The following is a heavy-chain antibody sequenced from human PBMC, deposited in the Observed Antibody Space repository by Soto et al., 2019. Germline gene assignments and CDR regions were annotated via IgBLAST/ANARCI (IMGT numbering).Heavy chain of an antibody. CDR3: ASLYGGPTHGSGSFPRQHYYYYGMDV. D-gene: IGHD3-10*01. CDR2: IYYSGST. CDR1: GGSISSSSYY. Sequence: SETLSLTCTVSGGSISSSSYYWGWIRQPPGKGLEWIGSIYYSGSTYYNPSLKSRVTISVDTSKNQFSLKLSSVTAADTAVYYCASLYGGPTHGSGSFPRQHYYYYGMDVWGQGTTVTVSS. J-gene: IGHJ6*02. V-gene: IGHV4-39*01.